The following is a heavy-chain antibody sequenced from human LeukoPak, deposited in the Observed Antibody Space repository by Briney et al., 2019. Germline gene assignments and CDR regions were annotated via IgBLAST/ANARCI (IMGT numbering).Heavy chain of an antibody. CDR3: TRLSPRVFYFDL. Sequence: GESLKISCKGSGYSFTSYWIGWVRQMPGKGLEWMGIIYPGDSDTRYSPSFQGQVTISADKSISNAYLQWNSLKTEDTAVYYCTRLSPRVFYFDLWGRGTLVTVSS. J-gene: IGHJ2*01. V-gene: IGHV5-51*01. CDR2: IYPGDSDT. D-gene: IGHD5/OR15-5a*01. CDR1: GYSFTSYW.